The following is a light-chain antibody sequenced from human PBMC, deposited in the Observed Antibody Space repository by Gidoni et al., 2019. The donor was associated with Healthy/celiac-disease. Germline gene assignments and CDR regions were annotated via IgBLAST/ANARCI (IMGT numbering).Light chain of an antibody. J-gene: IGKJ5*01. CDR3: QQRSNWPSIT. CDR2: DAS. V-gene: IGKV3-11*01. CDR1: QSVSSY. Sequence: EIVLTQSPATLSLSPGERATLSCRASQSVSSYLAWYQQNPGQAPRLLIYDASNGATGIPARFSGSGSGTDFTLTISSLEPEDFAVYYCQQRSNWPSITFGQXTRLEIK.